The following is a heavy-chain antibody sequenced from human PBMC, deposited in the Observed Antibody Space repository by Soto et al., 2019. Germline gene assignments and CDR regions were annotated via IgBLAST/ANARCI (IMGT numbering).Heavy chain of an antibody. D-gene: IGHD3-10*01. Sequence: ASVKVSCKASGYTFTSYGISWVRQAPGQGLERMEWISAYNGNTNYAQKLQGRVTITTDTSTSTAYMELRSLRSDDTAVYYCARDLGFGELLVLGYHPSPDPLCNFDYWGQGTLVTVSS. CDR1: GYTFTSYG. J-gene: IGHJ4*02. V-gene: IGHV1-18*01. CDR2: ISAYNGNT. CDR3: ARDLGFGELLVLGYHPSPDPLCNFDY.